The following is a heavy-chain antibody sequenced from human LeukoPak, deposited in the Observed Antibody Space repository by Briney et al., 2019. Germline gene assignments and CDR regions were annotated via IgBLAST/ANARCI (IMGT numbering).Heavy chain of an antibody. Sequence: GGSLRLSRTVSGFTVSSNSMSWVRQAPGKGLEWVSFIYSGGNTHYSDSVKGRFTISRDNSKNTLYLQMNSLRVEDTAVYYCARRAGEYSRPYDYWGQGTLVTVSS. J-gene: IGHJ4*02. CDR1: GFTVSSNS. D-gene: IGHD4-17*01. CDR3: ARRAGEYSRPYDY. V-gene: IGHV3-53*01. CDR2: IYSGGNT.